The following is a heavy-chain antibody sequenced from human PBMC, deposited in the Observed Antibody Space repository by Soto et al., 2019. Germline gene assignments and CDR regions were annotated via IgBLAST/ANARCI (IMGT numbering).Heavy chain of an antibody. D-gene: IGHD6-6*01. CDR1: GYIFTNFY. J-gene: IGHJ4*02. V-gene: IGHV1-46*01. CDR3: PRGLASGDY. Sequence: QVQLVQPGAEVKKPGASVKFSCKASGYIFTNFYIHGVRQAPGQGLEWIGIINPNGGSPNYAQNFQGRVTMTRDTSTSTVYMDLSSLRSEDTAVYYWPRGLASGDYGGQGTLITVSS. CDR2: INPNGGSP.